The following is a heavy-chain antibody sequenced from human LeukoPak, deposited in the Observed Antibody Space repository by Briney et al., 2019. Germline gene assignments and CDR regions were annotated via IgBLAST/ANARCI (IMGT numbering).Heavy chain of an antibody. Sequence: GGSLRLSCAASGCTLSSYWISWVRQAPAKGLERVARIKQDGSEKHYVDSVKGRFTITRDNAKNSVYLQMNTVRAEDTAVYYCARYIETPRRDLDYWGQGTLVTVSS. CDR3: ARYIETPRRDLDY. V-gene: IGHV3-7*01. J-gene: IGHJ4*02. D-gene: IGHD4-23*01. CDR1: GCTLSSYW. CDR2: IKQDGSEK.